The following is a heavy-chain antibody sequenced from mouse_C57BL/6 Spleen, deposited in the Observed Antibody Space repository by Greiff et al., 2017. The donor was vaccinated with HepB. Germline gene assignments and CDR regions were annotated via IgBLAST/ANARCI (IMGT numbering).Heavy chain of an antibody. Sequence: QVQLQQSGPGLVQPSQSLSITCTVSGFSLTSYGVHWVRQSPGKGLEWLGVIWRGGSTDYNAAFMSRLSITKDNSKSQVFFKMNSLQADDTAIYYCAKGGLGNYVWYFDVWGTGTTVTVSS. CDR1: GFSLTSYG. J-gene: IGHJ1*03. CDR2: IWRGGST. V-gene: IGHV2-5*01. CDR3: AKGGLGNYVWYFDV. D-gene: IGHD2-1*01.